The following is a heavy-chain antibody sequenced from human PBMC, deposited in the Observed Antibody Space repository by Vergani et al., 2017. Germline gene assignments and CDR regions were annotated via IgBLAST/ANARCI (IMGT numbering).Heavy chain of an antibody. CDR3: VRDVRVSRT. J-gene: IGHJ3*01. CDR2: ISGNNDDV. Sequence: EVQLLESGGDLVQPGGSLRLSCAASGFTFIMHAMSWVRQAPGKGLEWVSSISGNNDDVYYADSVKVRFTISRDNAKNSLYLDMSSLRAEDTAVYYCVRDVRVSRTWGQGTLVAVSS. CDR1: GFTFIMHA. V-gene: IGHV3-21*01.